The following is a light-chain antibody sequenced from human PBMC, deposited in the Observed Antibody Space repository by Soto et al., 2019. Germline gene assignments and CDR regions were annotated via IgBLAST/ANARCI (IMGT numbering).Light chain of an antibody. CDR3: QQYGNSPWT. CDR1: QSVSSSH. J-gene: IGKJ1*01. Sequence: EIVLTQSPGTLSLAPGERATLSCRASQSVSSSHLAWYQQKPGQAPRLLIYGASSRATGIPDRFSGSGSGTAFTLTISRLEPEDLAAYYCQQYGNSPWTFAQGTKVEI. V-gene: IGKV3-20*01. CDR2: GAS.